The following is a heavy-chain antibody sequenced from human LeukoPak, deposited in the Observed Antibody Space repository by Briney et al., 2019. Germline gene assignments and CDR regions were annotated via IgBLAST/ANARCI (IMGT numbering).Heavy chain of an antibody. J-gene: IGHJ4*02. CDR2: ISGSGGST. D-gene: IGHD2-2*02. CDR3: AKDITRYCSSTSCYTFDY. V-gene: IGHV3-23*01. Sequence: GGSLRLSCAASGFTFSSYSMNWVRQAPGRGLEWVSAISGSGGSTYYADSVKGRFTISRDNSKNTLYLQMNSLRAEDTAVYYCAKDITRYCSSTSCYTFDYWGQGTLVTVSS. CDR1: GFTFSSYS.